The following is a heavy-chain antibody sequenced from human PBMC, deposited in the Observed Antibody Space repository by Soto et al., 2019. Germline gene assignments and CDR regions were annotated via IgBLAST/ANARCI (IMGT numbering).Heavy chain of an antibody. J-gene: IGHJ6*04. CDR1: GGSISSYY. V-gene: IGHV4-59*01. CDR2: IYYSGST. D-gene: IGHD2-2*01. Sequence: SETLSLTCTVSGGSISSYYWSWIRQPPGKGLEWIGYIYYSGSTNYNPSLKSRVTISVDTSKNQFSLKLSSVTAVDTAVYYCARDRAACSSTSCYGGYYYYYGMDVWGKGTTVTVSS. CDR3: ARDRAACSSTSCYGGYYYYYGMDV.